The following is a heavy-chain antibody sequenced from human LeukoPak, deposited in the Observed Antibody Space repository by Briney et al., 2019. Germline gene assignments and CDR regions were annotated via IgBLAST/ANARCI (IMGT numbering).Heavy chain of an antibody. CDR2: INPNTGGT. J-gene: IGHJ4*02. CDR3: ASYPRYSSSPPFDY. D-gene: IGHD6-6*01. V-gene: IGHV1-2*02. Sequence: ASVKVSCKASGYTFPGYYMHWVRQAPGQGLEWMGWINPNTGGTNYAQKFQARVTMPRDTTISTAYMELSRLTSDDTAVYYCASYPRYSSSPPFDYWGQGTLVTVSS. CDR1: GYTFPGYY.